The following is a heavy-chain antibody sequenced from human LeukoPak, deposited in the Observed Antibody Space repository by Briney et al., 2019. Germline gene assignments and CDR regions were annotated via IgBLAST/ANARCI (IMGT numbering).Heavy chain of an antibody. CDR2: ISGSGGST. D-gene: IGHD3-10*01. Sequence: GGSLRLSCAASGFTFSSYAMSWVRQAPGKGLEWVSAISGSGGSTYYADSVKGRFTISRDNSKNTLYLQMNSLRAEDTAVYYCAKDLGTRGSGGPYYFDYWGQGTLVTVSS. CDR1: GFTFSSYA. V-gene: IGHV3-23*01. CDR3: AKDLGTRGSGGPYYFDY. J-gene: IGHJ4*02.